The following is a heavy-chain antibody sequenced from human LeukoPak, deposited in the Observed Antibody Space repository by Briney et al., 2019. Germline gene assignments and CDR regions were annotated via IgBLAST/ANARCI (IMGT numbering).Heavy chain of an antibody. J-gene: IGHJ4*02. CDR2: IRYDGSNK. CDR3: AKDGGLWFGESDFDY. CDR1: GFTFSSYG. V-gene: IGHV3-30*02. D-gene: IGHD3-10*01. Sequence: PGGSLRLSCAASGFTFSSYGMHWVRQAPGKGLEWVAFIRYDGSNKYYADSVKGRFTISRDNSKNTLYLQMNSLRAEDTAVYYCAKDGGLWFGESDFDYWGQGTLVTVSS.